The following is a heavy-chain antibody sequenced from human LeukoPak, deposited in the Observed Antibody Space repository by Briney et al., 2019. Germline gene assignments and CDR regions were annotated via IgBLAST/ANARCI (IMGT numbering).Heavy chain of an antibody. V-gene: IGHV3-30*18. J-gene: IGHJ4*02. CDR1: GFTFSSYG. Sequence: GGSLRLSCAASGFTFSSYGMHWVRQAPGKGLEWVAVISYDGSNKYYADSVKGRFTISRDNSKNTLYLQINSLRAEDTAVYYCAKAQDYGDYGDYWGQGTLVTVSS. CDR3: AKAQDYGDYGDY. CDR2: ISYDGSNK. D-gene: IGHD4-17*01.